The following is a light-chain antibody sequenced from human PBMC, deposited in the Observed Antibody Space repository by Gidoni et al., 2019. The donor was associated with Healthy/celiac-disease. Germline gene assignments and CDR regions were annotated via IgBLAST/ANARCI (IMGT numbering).Light chain of an antibody. V-gene: IGKV3-11*01. Sequence: EVVLTQSPATLSFSPGERATLSCRASQSLSSYLAWYQQKPGQAPGLLIYDASNRATGIPARFSGSGSGTDFTLTISSLESEDFAVYYCQQRSNWPPLFGGGTKVEIK. CDR3: QQRSNWPPL. J-gene: IGKJ4*01. CDR2: DAS. CDR1: QSLSSY.